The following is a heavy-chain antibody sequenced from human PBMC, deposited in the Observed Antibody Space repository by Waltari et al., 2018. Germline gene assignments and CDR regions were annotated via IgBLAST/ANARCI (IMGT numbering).Heavy chain of an antibody. CDR1: GFSLTPHGVG. CDR2: IYWDDDE. J-gene: IGHJ3*01. D-gene: IGHD1-26*01. V-gene: IGHV2-5*04. CDR3: VRNIVDWEISICDV. Sequence: TLKESGPVMVKPKETLKLTCRFSGFSLTPHGVGVGWVRQPPGETLNWVGLIYWDDDERYIPFLRNRNAITKETSKNEVLLILTDVDPGDTGRYYCVRNIVDWEISICDVWGPGTAVTVSS.